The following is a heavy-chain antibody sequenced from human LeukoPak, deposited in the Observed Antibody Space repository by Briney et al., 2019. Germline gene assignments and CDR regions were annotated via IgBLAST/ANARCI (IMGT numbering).Heavy chain of an antibody. D-gene: IGHD3-22*01. CDR2: ISGSGGST. CDR3: AKPPSGYYYMYYFDY. V-gene: IGHV3-23*01. Sequence: PGGSLRLSCAASGFTFSSYAMSWVRQAPGKGLERVSAISGSGGSTYYADSVKGRFTISRDNSKNTLYLQMNSLRAEDTAVYYCAKPPSGYYYMYYFDYWGQGTLVTVSS. J-gene: IGHJ4*02. CDR1: GFTFSSYA.